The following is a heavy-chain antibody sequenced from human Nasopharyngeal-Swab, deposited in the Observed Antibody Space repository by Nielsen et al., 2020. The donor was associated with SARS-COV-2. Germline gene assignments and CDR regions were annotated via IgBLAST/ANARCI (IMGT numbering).Heavy chain of an antibody. J-gene: IGHJ5*02. Sequence: KLQGRVSMTTDTSTSTAYMELRSLRSDDTAVYYCARDQGFTSSYWFDPWGQGTLVTVSS. D-gene: IGHD2-2*01. V-gene: IGHV1-18*01. CDR3: ARDQGFTSSYWFDP.